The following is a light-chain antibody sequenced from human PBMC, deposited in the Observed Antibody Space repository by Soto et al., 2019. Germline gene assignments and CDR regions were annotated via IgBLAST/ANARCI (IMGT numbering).Light chain of an antibody. CDR1: QSISNY. CDR2: AAS. Sequence: DIQMTQSPSSLSASVGDRVTITCRASQSISNYLNWYQQKPGKAPKLLIYAASSLQSGVPSRFSGGGSGTDFTLTISSLQPEDFATYYCHQSYNTPLTFGGGTKVEIK. CDR3: HQSYNTPLT. J-gene: IGKJ4*01. V-gene: IGKV1-39*01.